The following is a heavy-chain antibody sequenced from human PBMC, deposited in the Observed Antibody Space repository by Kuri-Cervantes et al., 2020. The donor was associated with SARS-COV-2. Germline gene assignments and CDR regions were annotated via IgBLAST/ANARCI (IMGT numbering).Heavy chain of an antibody. D-gene: IGHD1-26*01. Sequence: GSLRLSCAASGFTFSSYAMHWVRQAPGKGLEWVAVISYDGSNKYYADSVKGRFTISRDNSKNTLYLQMNSLRAEDTAVYYCASELLWYFDLWGRGTLVTVSS. J-gene: IGHJ2*01. CDR2: ISYDGSNK. CDR3: ASELLWYFDL. V-gene: IGHV3-30*04. CDR1: GFTFSSYA.